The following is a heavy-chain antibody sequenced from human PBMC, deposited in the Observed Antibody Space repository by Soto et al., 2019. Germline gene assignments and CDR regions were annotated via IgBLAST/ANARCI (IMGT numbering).Heavy chain of an antibody. CDR3: ASHSSGYYGVFDY. D-gene: IGHD3-22*01. CDR1: GGSISSGGYY. V-gene: IGHV4-31*03. Sequence: SETLSLTCTVSGGSISSGGYYWSWIRQHPGKGLEWIGYIYYSGSTYYNPSLKSRVTISEDTSKNQFSLKLSSVTAADTAVYYCASHSSGYYGVFDYWGQGTLVTVSS. CDR2: IYYSGST. J-gene: IGHJ4*02.